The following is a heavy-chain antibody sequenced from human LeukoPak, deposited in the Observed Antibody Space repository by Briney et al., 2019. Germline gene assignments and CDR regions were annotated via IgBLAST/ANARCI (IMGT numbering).Heavy chain of an antibody. CDR1: GYTFTSYG. V-gene: IGHV1-18*01. CDR3: ASGRGQYSSGWPPLDY. D-gene: IGHD6-19*01. Sequence: ASVKVSCKASGYTFTSYGISWVRQAPGQGLEWMGWISAYNGNTNYAQKLQDRVTMTTDTSTSTAHMELRSLRSDDTAVYYCASGRGQYSSGWPPLDYWGQGTLVTVSS. CDR2: ISAYNGNT. J-gene: IGHJ4*02.